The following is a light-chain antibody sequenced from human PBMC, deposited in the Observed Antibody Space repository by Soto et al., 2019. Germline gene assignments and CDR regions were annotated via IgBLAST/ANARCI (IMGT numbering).Light chain of an antibody. CDR2: GAS. V-gene: IGKV3-20*01. J-gene: IGKJ1*01. CDR1: QSVTSRH. Sequence: EIVLTQSPGTLSLSPGERATLACRASQSVTSRHLAWYQQKPGQAPRLLIFGASSGASGIPDKFSGSGSGTDFTLTISRLEPDDFAVYYCQHYGTSSWTFGQGTKVEIK. CDR3: QHYGTSSWT.